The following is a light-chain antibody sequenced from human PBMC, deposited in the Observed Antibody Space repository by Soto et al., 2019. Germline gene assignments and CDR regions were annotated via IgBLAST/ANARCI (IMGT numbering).Light chain of an antibody. CDR3: CSYAGTFTWV. V-gene: IGLV2-14*01. CDR1: STDVGDSNH. Sequence: QSALTQPASVSGSPGQSITISCTGTSTDVGDSNHVSWYQHHPGKAPKLIIYEVSYRPSGVSNRFSGSKSGNTASLTISGLLPEDEADYYCCSYAGTFTWVFGTGTKVTVL. CDR2: EVS. J-gene: IGLJ1*01.